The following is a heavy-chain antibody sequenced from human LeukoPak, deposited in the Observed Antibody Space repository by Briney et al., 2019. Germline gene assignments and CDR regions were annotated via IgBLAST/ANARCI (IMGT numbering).Heavy chain of an antibody. V-gene: IGHV4-30-4*01. CDR1: GGSISSGDYY. J-gene: IGHJ4*02. CDR2: IYYSGST. D-gene: IGHD6-19*01. CDR3: ASSGALARSGWLIENYHFDY. Sequence: SQTLSLTCTVSGGSISSGDYYWSWIRQPPGKGLEWIGYIYYSGSTYYNPSLKSRVTISVDTSKNQFSLKLSSVTAADTAEYYCASSGALARSGWLIENYHFDYWGQGTLVTVSS.